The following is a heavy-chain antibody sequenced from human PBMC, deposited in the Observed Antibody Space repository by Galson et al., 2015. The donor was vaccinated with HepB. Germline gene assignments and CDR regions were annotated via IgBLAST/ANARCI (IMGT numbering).Heavy chain of an antibody. D-gene: IGHD3-9*01. Sequence: SLRLSCAASGFTFSSYGMHWVRQAPGKGLEWVAVISYDGSNRYYADSVKGRFTISRDNSKNTLYLQMNSLRAEDTAVYYCAKTLNTIEYFDYWGQGTLVTVSS. CDR2: ISYDGSNR. J-gene: IGHJ4*02. CDR3: AKTLNTIEYFDY. CDR1: GFTFSSYG. V-gene: IGHV3-30*18.